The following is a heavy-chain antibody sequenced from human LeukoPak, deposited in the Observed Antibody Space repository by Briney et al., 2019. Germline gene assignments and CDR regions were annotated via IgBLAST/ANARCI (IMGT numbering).Heavy chain of an antibody. D-gene: IGHD1-26*01. J-gene: IGHJ4*02. Sequence: PSETLSLTCTVSGGSISSYYWGWIRQPPGKGLEWIGNIYYGGSTYYNPSLKSRVTISVDTSKNQFSLKLSSVTAADTAVFYCARYYRNGPLDYWGQGTLVTVSS. CDR1: GGSISSYY. V-gene: IGHV4-39*01. CDR3: ARYYRNGPLDY. CDR2: IYYGGST.